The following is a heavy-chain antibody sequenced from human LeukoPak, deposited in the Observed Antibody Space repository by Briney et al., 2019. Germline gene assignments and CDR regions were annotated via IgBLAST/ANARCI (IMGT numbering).Heavy chain of an antibody. Sequence: PGGSLRLSCAASGFTFSSYAMSWVRQAPGKGLEWVSAISGSGGSTYYADSVKGRFTISRDNSKNTLYLQVNSLGAEDTAIYYCAKGGGSSSFGRFDFWGQGTLVTVSS. CDR2: ISGSGGST. CDR3: AKGGGSSSFGRFDF. J-gene: IGHJ4*02. D-gene: IGHD6-13*01. CDR1: GFTFSSYA. V-gene: IGHV3-23*01.